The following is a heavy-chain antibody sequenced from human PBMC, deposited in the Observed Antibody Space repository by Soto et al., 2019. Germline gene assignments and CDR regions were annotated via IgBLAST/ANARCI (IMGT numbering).Heavy chain of an antibody. CDR3: ARSGYSYGPNPLLY. CDR2: IYYSGST. D-gene: IGHD5-18*01. Sequence: QVQLQESGPGLVKPSQTLSLTCTVSGGSISSGGYYWSWIRQHPGNGMEWIGYIYYSGSTYYNPSLKSRVTISVDTSKNQFSLKLSSVTAADTAVYYCARSGYSYGPNPLLYWGQGTLVTVSS. J-gene: IGHJ4*02. CDR1: GGSISSGGYY. V-gene: IGHV4-31*03.